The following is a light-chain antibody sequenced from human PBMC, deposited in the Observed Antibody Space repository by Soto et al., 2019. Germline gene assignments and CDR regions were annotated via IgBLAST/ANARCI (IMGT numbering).Light chain of an antibody. CDR2: AAS. CDR1: QGISSY. V-gene: IGKV1-9*01. CDR3: QQLNSYPLLT. Sequence: IKLTQSPSFLSASVGDRVTITYRASQGISSYLAWYQQKPGKAPKLLIYAASTLQSGVPSRFSGSGSGTEFTLTISSLQPEDFATYYCQQLNSYPLLTFGGGTRLEIK. J-gene: IGKJ5*01.